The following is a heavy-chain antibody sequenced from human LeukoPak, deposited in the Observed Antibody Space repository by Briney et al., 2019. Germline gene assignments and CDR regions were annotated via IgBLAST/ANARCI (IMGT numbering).Heavy chain of an antibody. CDR1: GGSISSSSNY. Sequence: PSETLSLTCTVSGGSISSSSNYWGWIRQPPGKGLEWIGSINYSGSTYYNPSLKSRVTISVDTPNNRFSMKLSSLTAADTAVYYCARRGPYWNYFDYWGQGTLVTVSS. CDR3: ARRGPYWNYFDY. V-gene: IGHV4-39*01. D-gene: IGHD2-15*01. CDR2: INYSGST. J-gene: IGHJ4*02.